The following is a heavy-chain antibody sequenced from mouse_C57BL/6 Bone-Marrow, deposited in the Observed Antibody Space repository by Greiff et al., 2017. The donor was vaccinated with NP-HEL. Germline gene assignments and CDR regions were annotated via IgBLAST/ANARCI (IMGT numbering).Heavy chain of an antibody. D-gene: IGHD2-3*01. J-gene: IGHJ1*01. CDR2: FHPYNDDT. V-gene: IGHV1-47*01. CDR1: GYTFTTYP. CDR3: GRIYDGYFDV. Sequence: QVQLQQSGAELVKPGASVKMSCKASGYTFTTYPIEWMKQNHGKSLEWIGNFHPYNDDTNHNEKFKGKATLTVEKSSRTVYLGLSRLTSDGSSVYYCGRIYDGYFDVWGAETTVTVSS.